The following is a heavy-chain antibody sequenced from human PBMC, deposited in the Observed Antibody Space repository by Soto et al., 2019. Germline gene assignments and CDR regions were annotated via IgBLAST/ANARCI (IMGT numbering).Heavy chain of an antibody. J-gene: IGHJ4*02. Sequence: ASVKVSCKASCYTFTSYGISWVRQAPGQGLEWMGWISAYNGNTNYAQKLQGRVTMTTDTSTSTAYMELRSLRSDDTAVYYCARTELYYDSSGYYPFDYWGQGTLVTVSS. V-gene: IGHV1-18*04. CDR2: ISAYNGNT. D-gene: IGHD3-22*01. CDR1: CYTFTSYG. CDR3: ARTELYYDSSGYYPFDY.